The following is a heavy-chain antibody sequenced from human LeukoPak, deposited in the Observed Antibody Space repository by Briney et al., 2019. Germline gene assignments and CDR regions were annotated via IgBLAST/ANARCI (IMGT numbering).Heavy chain of an antibody. CDR2: IQDDGATT. CDR3: ATQSITLVVVISPFDY. Sequence: PGGSLRLSCAASGFTFSTFPMHWVPQAPGKGLEWVALIQDDGATTNYAASVRGRFTISRDNYKSTVYLQMNSLKPDDTAVYYCATQSITLVVVISPFDYWGQGTLVTVSS. D-gene: IGHD3-22*01. J-gene: IGHJ4*02. V-gene: IGHV3-30*02. CDR1: GFTFSTFP.